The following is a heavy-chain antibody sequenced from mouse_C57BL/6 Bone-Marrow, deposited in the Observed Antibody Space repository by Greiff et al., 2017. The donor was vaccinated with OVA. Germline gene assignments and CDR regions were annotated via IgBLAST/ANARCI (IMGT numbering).Heavy chain of an antibody. CDR1: GYTFTSYW. D-gene: IGHD4-1*01. Sequence: QVQLQQPGAELVKPGASVKSSCKASGYTFTSYWMHWVTQRPGQGLEWIGMIHPNSGSTNYSEKFKSKATLTVDKSSSTASMQLSSRTSEDSAVDYCSRSGGTRYFDVWGTGTTVTVSA. V-gene: IGHV1-64*01. CDR2: IHPNSGST. J-gene: IGHJ1*03. CDR3: SRSGGTRYFDV.